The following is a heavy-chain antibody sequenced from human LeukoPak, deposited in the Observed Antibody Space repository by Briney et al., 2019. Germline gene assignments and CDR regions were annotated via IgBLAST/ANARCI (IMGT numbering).Heavy chain of an antibody. CDR3: AKSGAEPNWFDP. V-gene: IGHV3-30*18. CDR2: ISYDGSNK. D-gene: IGHD1-26*01. Sequence: GGSLRLSCAASGFTFSSYGMHWVRQAPGKGLEWVAVISYDGSNKYYADSVEGRFTISRDNSKNTLYLQMNSLRAEDTAVYYCAKSGAEPNWFDPWGQGTLVTVSS. CDR1: GFTFSSYG. J-gene: IGHJ5*02.